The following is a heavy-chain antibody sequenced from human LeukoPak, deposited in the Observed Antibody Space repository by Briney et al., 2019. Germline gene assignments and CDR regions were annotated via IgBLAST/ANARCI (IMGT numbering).Heavy chain of an antibody. Sequence: PGGSLRLSCTASGFTFSSYSMNWVRQAPGKGLEWVSSISSSSSYIYYADSVKGRFTISRDNAKNSLYLQMNSLRAEDTAVYYCARERADYVGMSAFDIWGQGTMVTVS. CDR2: ISSSSSYI. J-gene: IGHJ3*02. V-gene: IGHV3-21*01. CDR3: ARERADYVGMSAFDI. CDR1: GFTFSSYS. D-gene: IGHD4-17*01.